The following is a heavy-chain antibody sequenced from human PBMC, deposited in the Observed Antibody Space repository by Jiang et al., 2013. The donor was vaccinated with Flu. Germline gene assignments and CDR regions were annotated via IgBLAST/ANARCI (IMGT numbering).Heavy chain of an antibody. D-gene: IGHD2-15*01. CDR2: TRNKANSYTT. V-gene: IGHV3-72*01. CDR3: ARVWCSGGSCLFDY. CDR1: GFTFSDHY. J-gene: IGHJ4*02. Sequence: QLVESGGGLVQPGGSLRLSCAASGFTFSDHYMDWVRQAPGKGLEWVGRTRNKANSYTTEYAASVKGRFTISRDDSKNSLYLQMNSLKTEDTAVYYCARVWCSGGSCLFDYWGQGTLVTVSS.